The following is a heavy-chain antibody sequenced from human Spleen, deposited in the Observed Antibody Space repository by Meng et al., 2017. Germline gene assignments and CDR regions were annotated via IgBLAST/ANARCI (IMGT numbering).Heavy chain of an antibody. CDR1: GFSFTDAW. D-gene: IGHD6-13*01. J-gene: IGHJ4*02. V-gene: IGHV3-15*01. Sequence: VGGGEGWRMRGGALGPSCVAVGFSFTDAWMGRVRQAPGKGVEWVGRIKSNSDGGTTDYAEPVKGRFTVSRDDSKNTLYLQMNSLITEDTAVYFCATGAAAADHWGQGTLVTVSS. CDR2: IKSNSDGGTT. CDR3: ATGAAAADH.